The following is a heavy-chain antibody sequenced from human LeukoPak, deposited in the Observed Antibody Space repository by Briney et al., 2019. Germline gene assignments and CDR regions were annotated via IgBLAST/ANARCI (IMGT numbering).Heavy chain of an antibody. D-gene: IGHD3-10*01. CDR2: ISGSGGST. Sequence: GGSLRLSCAASGFTFSSYAMSWVRQAPGKGLEWVSAISGSGGSTYYADSVKGRFTISRGNSKNTLYLQMNSLRAEDTAVYYCAKDLWEFGDYYYYMDVWGKGTTVTVSS. CDR1: GFTFSSYA. V-gene: IGHV3-23*01. CDR3: AKDLWEFGDYYYYMDV. J-gene: IGHJ6*03.